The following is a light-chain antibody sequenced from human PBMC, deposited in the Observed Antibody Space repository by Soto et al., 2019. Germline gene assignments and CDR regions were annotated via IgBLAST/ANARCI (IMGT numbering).Light chain of an antibody. CDR2: AAS. CDR3: HESYSAPFT. CDR1: QNISTF. V-gene: IGKV1-39*01. Sequence: DIQMTQSPSSLSASFGDRVTITCLASQNISTFLNCYEHKTGKAPKLLIYAASSLHSGVPSRFSGSGSGTDFTITISSLQPEEFATYYCHESYSAPFTFGPGTKVDIK. J-gene: IGKJ3*01.